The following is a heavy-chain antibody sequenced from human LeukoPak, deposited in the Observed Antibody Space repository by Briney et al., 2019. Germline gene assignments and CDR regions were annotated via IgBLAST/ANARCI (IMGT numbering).Heavy chain of an antibody. D-gene: IGHD6-13*01. CDR1: GFTFSSYS. Sequence: GGSLRLSCAASGFTFSSYSMNWVRQAPGKGLEWVSSISSSSSYIYYADSVKGRFTISRDNAKNSLYLQMNSLRAEDTAAYYCARAPIAAAGMDVWGQGTTVTVSS. CDR2: ISSSSSYI. CDR3: ARAPIAAAGMDV. J-gene: IGHJ6*02. V-gene: IGHV3-21*01.